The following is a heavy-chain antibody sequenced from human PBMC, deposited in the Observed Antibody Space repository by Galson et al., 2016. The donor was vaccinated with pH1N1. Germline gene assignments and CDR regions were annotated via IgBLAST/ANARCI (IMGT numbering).Heavy chain of an antibody. Sequence: VSGTSISTYYWNWIRQPPGKGLEWIGYISNSGITNYNPSLRSRVSLSVDASERQFSLQLSSVTAADTAVYYCARLQNYDFWTDFYFFGYWGPGILVTVSS. D-gene: IGHD3/OR15-3a*01. J-gene: IGHJ4*02. V-gene: IGHV4-59*01. CDR2: ISNSGIT. CDR1: GTSISTYY. CDR3: ARLQNYDFWTDFYFFGY.